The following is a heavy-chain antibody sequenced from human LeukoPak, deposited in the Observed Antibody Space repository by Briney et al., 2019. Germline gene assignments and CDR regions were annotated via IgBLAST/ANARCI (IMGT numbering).Heavy chain of an antibody. CDR3: ARESFTVTSDYYMDV. CDR2: INPSGGST. Sequence: ASVKVSCKASRYTFTSYYMHWVRQAPGQGLEWMGIINPSGGSTSYAQKFQGRVTMTRDTSTSTVYMELSSLRSEDTAVYYCARESFTVTSDYYMDVWGKGTTVTVSS. V-gene: IGHV1-46*01. J-gene: IGHJ6*03. CDR1: RYTFTSYY. D-gene: IGHD4-17*01.